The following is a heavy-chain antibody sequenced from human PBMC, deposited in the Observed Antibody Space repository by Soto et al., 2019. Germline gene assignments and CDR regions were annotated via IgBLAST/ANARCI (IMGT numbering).Heavy chain of an antibody. Sequence: GGSLRLSCAASGFTFNNYAMSWVRQGPGKGLEWVSGIIGSGGSTYYADSVKGRFTISRDNSKNTLYLQMNSLRAEDTAVYYCAKEGGGSPTYVLKNWFDPWGQGTLVTVSS. J-gene: IGHJ5*02. V-gene: IGHV3-23*01. CDR3: AKEGGGSPTYVLKNWFDP. CDR2: IIGSGGST. CDR1: GFTFNNYA. D-gene: IGHD2-15*01.